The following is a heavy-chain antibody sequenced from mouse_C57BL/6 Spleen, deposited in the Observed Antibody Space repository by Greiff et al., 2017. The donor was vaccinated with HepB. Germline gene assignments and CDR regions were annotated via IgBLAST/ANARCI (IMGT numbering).Heavy chain of an antibody. V-gene: IGHV1-64*01. CDR2: IHPNSGST. Sequence: QVQLQQSGAELVKPGASVKLSCKASGYTFTSYWMHWVKQRPGQGLEWIGMIHPNSGSTNYNEKFKSKATLTVDKSSSTAYMQLSSLTSEDSAVYYCARYPPDGYLAWFAYWGQGTLVTVSA. CDR3: ARYPPDGYLAWFAY. CDR1: GYTFTSYW. D-gene: IGHD2-3*01. J-gene: IGHJ3*01.